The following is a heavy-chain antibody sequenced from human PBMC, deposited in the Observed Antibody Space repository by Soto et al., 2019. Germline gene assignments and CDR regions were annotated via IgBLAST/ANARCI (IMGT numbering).Heavy chain of an antibody. CDR2: IIPIFGTA. J-gene: IGHJ6*02. V-gene: IGHV1-69*13. D-gene: IGHD3-3*01. CDR3: ARGELQGDLLEWLSPVEDFQTRPGPRVGCMDV. Sequence: GASVKVSCKASGGTFSSYAISWVRQAPGQGLEWMGGIIPIFGTANYAQKFQGRVTITADESTSTAYMELSSLRSEDTAVYYCARGELQGDLLEWLSPVEDFQTRPGPRVGCMDVWGQGTTVTVSS. CDR1: GGTFSSYA.